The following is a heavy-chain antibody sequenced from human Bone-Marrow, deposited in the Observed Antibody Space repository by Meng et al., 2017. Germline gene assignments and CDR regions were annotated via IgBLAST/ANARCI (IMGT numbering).Heavy chain of an antibody. CDR1: GYTFTNYY. CDR2: INPSGGST. V-gene: IGHV1-46*01. CDR3: AGDSELRITAGNDGGSWSDFDY. J-gene: IGHJ4*02. D-gene: IGHD2-15*01. Sequence: ASVKVSCKASGYTFTNYYMHWVRQAPGQGLEWMGIINPSGGSTSYAQKFQGRVTMTRDTSTSTVYMELSSLRSEDTAVYYCAGDSELRITAGNDGGSWSDFDYWGQGTLVTVSS.